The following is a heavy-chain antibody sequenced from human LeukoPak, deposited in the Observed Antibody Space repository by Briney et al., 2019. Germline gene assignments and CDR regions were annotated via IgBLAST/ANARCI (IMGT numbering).Heavy chain of an antibody. CDR3: VKDLRSDFMGVLSRYLSY. CDR1: GFTFSSFA. D-gene: IGHD2/OR15-2a*01. Sequence: GGSLRLSCSASGFTFSSFAMHWVRQAPGKGLEYVAAISRNGGSTYYADSVKGRFTISRDNSKNTLYLRMSSLRAEDTAVYLCVKDLRSDFMGVLSRYLSYWGQGTLVTVSS. CDR2: ISRNGGST. V-gene: IGHV3-64D*09. J-gene: IGHJ4*02.